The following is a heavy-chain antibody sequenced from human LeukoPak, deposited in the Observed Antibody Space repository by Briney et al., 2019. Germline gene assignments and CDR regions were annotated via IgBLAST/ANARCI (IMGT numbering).Heavy chain of an antibody. D-gene: IGHD6-13*01. Sequence: SETLSLTCAVSGGSISNSDYYWNWIRRPPGKGLEWIGRISYTGSTYYNPSLKSRVTMSVDTSKNRFSLDLTSVTAGDTGVYYCSTRAIPAEGSFDPRGQGTLVTVSS. V-gene: IGHV4-39*01. CDR3: STRAIPAEGSFDP. CDR1: GGSISNSDYY. CDR2: ISYTGST. J-gene: IGHJ5*02.